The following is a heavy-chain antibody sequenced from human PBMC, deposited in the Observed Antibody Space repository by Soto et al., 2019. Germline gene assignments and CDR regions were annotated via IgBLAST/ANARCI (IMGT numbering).Heavy chain of an antibody. D-gene: IGHD3-10*01. CDR2: TVATTGST. V-gene: IGHV1-18*01. Sequence: QVQLVQSGAEVTEPGASVKLSCKTSGYTFSTYGLTGVRQAPGQGLEWMGWTVATTGSTIYAQDFQGRVTVTADRSTNTGYLELKSLTSGDTALYYCARVAGYGSGSRHFDSWGQGTLVTVSS. CDR3: ARVAGYGSGSRHFDS. J-gene: IGHJ4*02. CDR1: GYTFSTYG.